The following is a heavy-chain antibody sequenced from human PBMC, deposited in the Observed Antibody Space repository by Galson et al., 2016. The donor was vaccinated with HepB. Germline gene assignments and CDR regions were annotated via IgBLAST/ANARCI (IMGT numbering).Heavy chain of an antibody. D-gene: IGHD1-26*01. CDR2: MWYKDNNK. J-gene: IGHJ4*02. CDR1: GFSFSGYG. Sequence: SLRLSCAASGFSFSGYGIHWVRQAPGKGLEWVAVMWYKDNNKFYADSVRGRFTISRDNSKSTLYLQMNRLRVDDTAVYYCARDPSYSGSLFDTWGQGALVTVSS. V-gene: IGHV3-33*01. CDR3: ARDPSYSGSLFDT.